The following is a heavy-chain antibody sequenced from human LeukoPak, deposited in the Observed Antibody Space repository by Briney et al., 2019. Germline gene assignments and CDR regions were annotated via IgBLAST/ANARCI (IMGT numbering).Heavy chain of an antibody. Sequence: ASVKVSCKASGYTFSGSYMHWVRQAPGQGLEWMGWINPKSGGTNYAQTFQGRVTMTRDTSISTAYMELSRLRSDDTAVYYCARRNISIRRGYVRFYNWGEGTLVTVSS. D-gene: IGHD3-3*02. CDR3: ARRNISIRRGYVRFYN. CDR2: INPKSGGT. CDR1: GYTFSGSY. J-gene: IGHJ4*02. V-gene: IGHV1-2*02.